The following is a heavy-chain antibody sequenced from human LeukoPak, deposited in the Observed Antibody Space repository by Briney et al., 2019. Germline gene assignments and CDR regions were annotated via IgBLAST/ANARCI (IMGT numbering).Heavy chain of an antibody. CDR1: GYTFSGYD. Sequence: ASVKVSCKASGYTFSGYDINWVRQATGQGLEWMGWISAYNGNTNYAQKLQGRVTMTTDTSTSTAYMELRSLRSDDTAVYYCARGAGVRYFDYWGQGTLVTVSS. CDR2: ISAYNGNT. D-gene: IGHD3-10*01. V-gene: IGHV1-18*01. J-gene: IGHJ4*02. CDR3: ARGAGVRYFDY.